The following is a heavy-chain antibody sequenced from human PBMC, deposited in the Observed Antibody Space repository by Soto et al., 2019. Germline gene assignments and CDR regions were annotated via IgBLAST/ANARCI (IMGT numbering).Heavy chain of an antibody. CDR3: ARQIYDSDTGPNFQYYFDS. CDR1: GYSFAGYW. CDR2: IDPSDSQT. J-gene: IGHJ4*02. V-gene: IGHV5-10-1*01. D-gene: IGHD3-22*01. Sequence: GESLKISYKGSGYSFAGYWITWVRQKPGKGLEWMGRIDPSDSQTYYSPSFRGHVTISVTKSITTVFLQWSSLRASDTAMYYCARQIYDSDTGPNFQYYFDSWGQGTPVTVSS.